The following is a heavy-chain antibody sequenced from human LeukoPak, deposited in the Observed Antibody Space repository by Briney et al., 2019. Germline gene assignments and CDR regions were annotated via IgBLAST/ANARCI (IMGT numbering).Heavy chain of an antibody. Sequence: GALRLSCAASGFTFSSYAMSWVRQAPGKGLEWVSAISGSGGSTYYADSVKGRFTISRDNAKNSLYLQMNSLRAEDTALYYCAKVRSHYYGMDVWGQGTTVTVSS. J-gene: IGHJ6*02. V-gene: IGHV3-23*01. CDR2: ISGSGGST. CDR3: AKVRSHYYGMDV. CDR1: GFTFSSYA.